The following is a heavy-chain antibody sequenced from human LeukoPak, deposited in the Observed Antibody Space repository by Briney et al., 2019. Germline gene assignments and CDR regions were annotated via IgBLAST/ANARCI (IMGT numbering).Heavy chain of an antibody. CDR1: GFTFSSYA. Sequence: GGSLRLSCAASGFTFSSYAMSWVRQAPGKGLEWVSVIYSGGNTCYADSVKGRFTISRDNSKNTLYLQMNSLRAEDTAVYYCARDALIDYSRPFDIWGQGTMVTVSS. CDR2: IYSGGNT. J-gene: IGHJ3*02. D-gene: IGHD3-16*01. V-gene: IGHV3-23*03. CDR3: ARDALIDYSRPFDI.